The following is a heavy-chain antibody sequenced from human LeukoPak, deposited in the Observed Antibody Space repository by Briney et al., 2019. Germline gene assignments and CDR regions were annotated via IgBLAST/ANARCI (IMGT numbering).Heavy chain of an antibody. V-gene: IGHV4-30-4*01. CDR1: GGSISSGDYY. D-gene: IGHD2-2*03. Sequence: SETLSLTCTVSGGSISSGDYYWRWIRQPPGKGLEWIGYIYYSGSTYYNPSLKSRVTISVDTSKNQFSLKLSSVTAADTAVYYCARVAGYCSSTSCYYYYYYGMDVWGQGTTVTVSS. J-gene: IGHJ6*02. CDR2: IYYSGST. CDR3: ARVAGYCSSTSCYYYYYYGMDV.